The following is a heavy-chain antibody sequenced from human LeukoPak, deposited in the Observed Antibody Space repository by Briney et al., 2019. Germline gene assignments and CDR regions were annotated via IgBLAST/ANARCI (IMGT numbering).Heavy chain of an antibody. Sequence: KASETLSLTCTVSGYSISSGYYWGWIRQPPGKGLEWIGNFYHSGSTYYNPSLKSRATITVDTSKNQFSLKLSSVTAADTAVYYCARGIASYYYYYMDVWGKGTTVTVSS. D-gene: IGHD6-13*01. V-gene: IGHV4-38-2*02. J-gene: IGHJ6*03. CDR3: ARGIASYYYYYMDV. CDR1: GYSISSGYY. CDR2: FYHSGST.